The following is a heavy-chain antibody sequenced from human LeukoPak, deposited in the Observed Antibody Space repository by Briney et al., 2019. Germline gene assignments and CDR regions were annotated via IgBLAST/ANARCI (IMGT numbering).Heavy chain of an antibody. CDR2: INHSGST. CDR1: GGSISSSSYH. V-gene: IGHV4-39*07. Sequence: SETLSLTCTVSGGSISSSSYHWGWIRQPPGKGLEWIGEINHSGSTNYNPSLKSRVTISVDTSKNQFSLKLSSVTAADTAVYYCARLREFFRSSSWYETHNWFDPWGQGTLVTVSS. D-gene: IGHD6-13*01. J-gene: IGHJ5*02. CDR3: ARLREFFRSSSWYETHNWFDP.